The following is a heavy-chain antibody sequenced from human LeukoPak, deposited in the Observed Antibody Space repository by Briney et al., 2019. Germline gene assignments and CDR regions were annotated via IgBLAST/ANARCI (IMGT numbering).Heavy chain of an antibody. CDR1: GYSFTDYW. CDR2: VYPGDSDT. J-gene: IGHJ3*02. Sequence: GESLKISCKGSGYSFTDYWIAWVRQVPGKGLEWMGMVYPGDSDTRYSPSFQGQVTISADKSISTAYLQWSSLKASDTAMYYCATEGPWLARRTHYYDSSGYYYDAFDIWGQGTMVTVSS. CDR3: ATEGPWLARRTHYYDSSGYYYDAFDI. D-gene: IGHD3-22*01. V-gene: IGHV5-51*01.